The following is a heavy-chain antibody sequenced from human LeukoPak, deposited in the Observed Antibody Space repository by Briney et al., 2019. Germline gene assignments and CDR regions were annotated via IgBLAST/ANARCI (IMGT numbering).Heavy chain of an antibody. J-gene: IGHJ4*02. CDR3: AKGARYDSSGYHPSFFDY. V-gene: IGHV3-30-3*01. CDR2: ISYDGSNR. D-gene: IGHD3-22*01. Sequence: GGSLRLSCAASGFTFSSYAMHWVRQAPGKGLEWVAVISYDGSNRYYADSVKGRFTISRDNSKNTLYLQMNSLRAEDTAVYYCAKGARYDSSGYHPSFFDYWGQGTLVTVSS. CDR1: GFTFSSYA.